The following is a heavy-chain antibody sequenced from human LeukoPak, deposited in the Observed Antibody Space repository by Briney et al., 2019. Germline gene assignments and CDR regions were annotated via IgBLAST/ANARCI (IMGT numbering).Heavy chain of an antibody. Sequence: PGGSLRLSCAASGFTFDGYGMSWVRQAPGKGLEWGSGLNWNGGSTGYADPVKGRFIISRDNAKNCLYLQMNSLRAEDTALYYCAKSASSWPLYYFDYWGQGTLVTVSS. J-gene: IGHJ4*02. CDR3: AKSASSWPLYYFDY. CDR2: LNWNGGST. V-gene: IGHV3-20*04. D-gene: IGHD6-13*01. CDR1: GFTFDGYG.